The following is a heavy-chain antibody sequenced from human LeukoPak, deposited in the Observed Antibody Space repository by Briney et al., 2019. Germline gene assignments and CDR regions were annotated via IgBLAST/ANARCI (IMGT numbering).Heavy chain of an antibody. J-gene: IGHJ6*02. CDR1: GYTFTSYG. D-gene: IGHD2-2*01. CDR3: ARDHPLYCSSTSCYSPLRSHYYYYGMDV. Sequence: ASVKVSCKASGYTFTSYGISWVRQAPGQGLEWMGWISAYNGNTNYAQKLQGRVTMTTDTSTSTAYMELRSLRSDDTAVYYCARDHPLYCSSTSCYSPLRSHYYYYGMDVWGQGTTVTVSS. CDR2: ISAYNGNT. V-gene: IGHV1-18*01.